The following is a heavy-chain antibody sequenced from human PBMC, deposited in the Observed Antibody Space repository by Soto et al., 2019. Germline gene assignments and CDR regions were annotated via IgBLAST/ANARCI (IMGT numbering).Heavy chain of an antibody. CDR2: INTVDGNT. D-gene: IGHD6-13*01. CDR1: GYTFTSYA. V-gene: IGHV1-3*04. J-gene: IGHJ5*01. CDR3: ARESYSSSDNWFDS. Sequence: GASVKVSCKASGYTFTSYAIHWVRQAPGQRLEWMGWINTVDGNTKYSQNFQGRVTITRDTSASTAYLGLSSLRSEDTAVYYCARESYSSSDNWFDSCGQGTLVTVSS.